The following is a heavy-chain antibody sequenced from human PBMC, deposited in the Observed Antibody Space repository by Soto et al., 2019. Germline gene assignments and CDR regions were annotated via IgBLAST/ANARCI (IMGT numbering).Heavy chain of an antibody. CDR3: AREGRCSSTSCYTYNWFDP. D-gene: IGHD2-2*02. J-gene: IGHJ5*02. CDR2: IYHSGRT. CDR1: RGSISSGGSS. Sequence: SETLSLTCTFSRGSISSGGSSWIWLRQPPGNGLEWIGYIYHSGRTYYNQSLKSRVTLSVDRSTNQFSLKLSSVTAADTAVYYCAREGRCSSTSCYTYNWFDPWGQGTLVPVAS. V-gene: IGHV4-30-2*01.